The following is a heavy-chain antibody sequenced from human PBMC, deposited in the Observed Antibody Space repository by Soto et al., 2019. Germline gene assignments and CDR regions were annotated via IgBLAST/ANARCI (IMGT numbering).Heavy chain of an antibody. D-gene: IGHD6-13*01. V-gene: IGHV1-3*01. CDR1: GYTFTSYA. CDR3: ARDRPVSYSSPLYYYGMDV. J-gene: IGHJ6*02. CDR2: INAGNGNT. Sequence: ASVKVSCKASGYTFTSYAMHWVRQAPGQRLEWMGWINAGNGNTKYSQKFQGRVTITRDTSASTAYMELSSLRSEDTAVYYCARDRPVSYSSPLYYYGMDVWGQGTTVTVSS.